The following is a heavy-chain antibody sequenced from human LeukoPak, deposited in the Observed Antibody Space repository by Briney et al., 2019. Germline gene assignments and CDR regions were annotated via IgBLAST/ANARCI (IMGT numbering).Heavy chain of an antibody. V-gene: IGHV3-30*04. CDR1: GFTFNKYD. CDR3: ARADWDTAMIDY. CDR2: ISFEENKG. D-gene: IGHD5-18*01. J-gene: IGHJ4*02. Sequence: GRSLRLSCAASGFTFNKYDMHWVPHAPGRGLAWLAFISFEENKGNYAASVKGRFTISRDNAKNSLYLQRNSLRAEDTAVYYCARADWDTAMIDYWGQGTLVTVSS.